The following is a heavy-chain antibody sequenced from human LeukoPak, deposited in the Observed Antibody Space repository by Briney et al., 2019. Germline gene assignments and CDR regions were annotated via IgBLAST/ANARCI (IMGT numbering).Heavy chain of an antibody. Sequence: SETLSPTCTVSGGSISNTCNDWGWIRQPPGNGLEWIGSASYSGSTYYNPSLESRVIISVDTSKNQFSLRLSSVTAADTAIYYCARLRYYGGNVGTNYWGQGTLVAVSS. CDR2: ASYSGST. J-gene: IGHJ4*02. CDR1: GGSISNTCND. D-gene: IGHD4-23*01. V-gene: IGHV4-39*01. CDR3: ARLRYYGGNVGTNY.